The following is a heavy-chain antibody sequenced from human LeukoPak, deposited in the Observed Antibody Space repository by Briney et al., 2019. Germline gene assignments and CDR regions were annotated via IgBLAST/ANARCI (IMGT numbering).Heavy chain of an antibody. J-gene: IGHJ1*01. V-gene: IGHV1-18*01. CDR2: ISAYNGNT. D-gene: IGHD3-22*01. CDR1: GYTFTNYG. CDR3: ARDYYDSSGYAEYFQH. Sequence: ASVKVSCKASGYTFTNYGISWVRQPPGQGLEWMGWISAYNGNTNYAQKLQGRVTMTTDTSTSTAYMELRSLRSDDTAVYYCARDYYDSSGYAEYFQHWGQGTLVAVSS.